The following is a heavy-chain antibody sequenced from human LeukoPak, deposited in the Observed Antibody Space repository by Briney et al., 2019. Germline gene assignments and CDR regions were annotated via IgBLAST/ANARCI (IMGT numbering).Heavy chain of an antibody. Sequence: GGSLRLSCAASGFTFSSYSMNWVRQAPGKGLEWVSYISSSSSTIYYADSVKGRFTISRDNAKNSLYLQMNSLRAEETAVYYCAXXXLLXFGELNAGLDYWGQGTLVTVSS. CDR1: GFTFSSYS. CDR2: ISSSSSTI. J-gene: IGHJ4*02. D-gene: IGHD3-10*01. V-gene: IGHV3-48*01. CDR3: AXXXLLXFGELNAGLDY.